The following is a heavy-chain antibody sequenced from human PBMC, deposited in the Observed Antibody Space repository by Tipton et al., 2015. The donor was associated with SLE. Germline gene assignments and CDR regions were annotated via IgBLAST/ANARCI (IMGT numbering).Heavy chain of an antibody. CDR3: ARGVLDYDFWSGFDP. CDR1: GFTFSNYA. CDR2: IYTGVSGS. J-gene: IGHJ5*02. Sequence: SLRLSCAASGFTFSNYAMSWVRQSPGKGLEWISAIYTGVSGSFYADSVKGRFTISRDNARKSLYLQMNSLRAEDTAVYYCARGVLDYDFWSGFDPWGQGTLVAVSS. V-gene: IGHV3-23*05. D-gene: IGHD3-3*01.